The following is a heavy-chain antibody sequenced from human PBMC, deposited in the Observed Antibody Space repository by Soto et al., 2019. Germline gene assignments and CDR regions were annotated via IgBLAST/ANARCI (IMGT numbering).Heavy chain of an antibody. CDR2: INHSGST. CDR3: ARVFSYDILTGPYYYYMDV. D-gene: IGHD3-9*01. J-gene: IGHJ6*03. CDR1: GVSFSGYC. Sequence: SETLSLTCAVYGVSFSGYCWSWIRQPPGKGLEWIGEINHSGSTNYNPSLKSRVTISVDTSKNQFSLKLSSVTAADTAVYYCARVFSYDILTGPYYYYMDVWGKGTTVTVSS. V-gene: IGHV4-34*01.